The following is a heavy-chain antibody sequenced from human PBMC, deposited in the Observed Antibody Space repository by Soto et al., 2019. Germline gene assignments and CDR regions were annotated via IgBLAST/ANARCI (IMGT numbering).Heavy chain of an antibody. CDR1: GGSFSGYY. Sequence: KTSETLSLTCAVYGGSFSGYYWSWIRQPPGKGLEWIGEINHSGSTNYNPSLKSRVTISVDTSKNQFSLKLSSVTAADTAVYYCARGGTGPDRYYYGMDVWGQGTTVTVSS. CDR2: INHSGST. V-gene: IGHV4-34*01. J-gene: IGHJ6*02. CDR3: ARGGTGPDRYYYGMDV. D-gene: IGHD1-1*01.